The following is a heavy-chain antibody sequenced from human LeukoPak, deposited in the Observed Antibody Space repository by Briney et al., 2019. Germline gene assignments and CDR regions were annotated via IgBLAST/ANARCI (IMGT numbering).Heavy chain of an antibody. D-gene: IGHD3-22*01. J-gene: IGHJ4*02. CDR1: GFTLNHYA. CDR3: AKGSYYDSSGSFYFDY. Sequence: GGSLRLSCAAAGFTLNHYAMSWVRQAPGKGRKWVSCISSGGSTYYAESGKGRFTISRDNSKNTPYVQVNSLGTEDTAAYYCAKGSYYDSSGSFYFDYWGQGTLVTVSS. V-gene: IGHV3-23*01. CDR2: ISSGGST.